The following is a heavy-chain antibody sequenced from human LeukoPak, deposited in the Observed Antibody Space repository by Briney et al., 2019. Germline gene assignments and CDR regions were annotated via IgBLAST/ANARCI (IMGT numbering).Heavy chain of an antibody. J-gene: IGHJ4*02. V-gene: IGHV3-7*03. Sequence: PGGSLRLSCAASGFTFSSHWMSWVRQAPGKGLEWVANINQDGSEKHYVDSVKGRFTISRDNAKNSLYLEMSSLRAGDTAVYYCARDHVAPGLIFDYWGQGTLVTVSS. CDR3: ARDHVAPGLIFDY. CDR1: GFTFSSHW. D-gene: IGHD3-16*01. CDR2: INQDGSEK.